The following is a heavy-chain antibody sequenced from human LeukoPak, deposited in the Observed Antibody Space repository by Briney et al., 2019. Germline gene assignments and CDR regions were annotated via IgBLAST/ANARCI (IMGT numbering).Heavy chain of an antibody. Sequence: ASVKVSCKASGYSFTSYYMHWVRQAPGQGLEWMGLINPSGSSTTYAQKFQGRVTMTRDMFTSTDYMELTSLTSDDTAVYYCARENPTYDILTGYQLSYYYYMDVWGKGTTVTISS. J-gene: IGHJ6*03. CDR2: INPSGSST. CDR3: ARENPTYDILTGYQLSYYYYMDV. V-gene: IGHV1-46*01. CDR1: GYSFTSYY. D-gene: IGHD3-9*01.